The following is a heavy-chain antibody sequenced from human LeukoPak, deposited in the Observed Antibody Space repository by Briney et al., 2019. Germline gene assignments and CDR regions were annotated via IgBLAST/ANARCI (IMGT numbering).Heavy chain of an antibody. V-gene: IGHV1-8*03. J-gene: IGHJ5*02. CDR3: ARSSSIEGWFDP. CDR2: MNPNSGNT. Sequence: ASVKVSCKASGYTFTSYDINWVRQATGQGLEWMGWMNPNSGNTGYAQKFQGRVTITRNTPISTAYMELSSLRSEDTAVYYCARSSSIEGWFDPWGQGTLVTVSS. D-gene: IGHD3-3*02. CDR1: GYTFTSYD.